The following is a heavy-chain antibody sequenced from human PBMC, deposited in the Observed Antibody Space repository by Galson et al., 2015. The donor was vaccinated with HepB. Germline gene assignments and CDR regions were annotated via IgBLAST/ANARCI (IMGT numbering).Heavy chain of an antibody. J-gene: IGHJ4*02. CDR2: IIPIFGTA. CDR1: GGTFSSYA. V-gene: IGHV1-69*13. Sequence: SVKVSCKASGGTFSSYAISWVRQAPGQGLEWMGGIIPIFGTANYAQKFQGRVTITADESTSTAYMELSSLRSEDTAVYYCARDAPVDTAMAGDYWGQGTLVTVSS. CDR3: ARDAPVDTAMAGDY. D-gene: IGHD5-18*01.